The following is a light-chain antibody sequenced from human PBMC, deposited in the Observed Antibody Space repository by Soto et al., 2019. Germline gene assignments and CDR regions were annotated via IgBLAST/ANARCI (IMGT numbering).Light chain of an antibody. V-gene: IGKV3-15*01. CDR1: QSVSSD. CDR2: GAS. J-gene: IGKJ5*01. Sequence: EIVMTQSPATLSVSPGERATLPCRASQSVSSDLAWYQQKPGQAPRLLIYGASTRATGIPARFSGSGSGTEFTLTISSLQSEDFAVYYCQQYNNWPPGVTFGQGTRLENK. CDR3: QQYNNWPPGVT.